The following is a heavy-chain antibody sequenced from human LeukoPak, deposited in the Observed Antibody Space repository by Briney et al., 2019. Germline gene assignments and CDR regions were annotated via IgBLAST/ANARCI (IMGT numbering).Heavy chain of an antibody. J-gene: IGHJ4*02. D-gene: IGHD4-23*01. V-gene: IGHV3-30*18. CDR1: GFTFSSYG. CDR3: AKSSLVTPYDY. CDR2: ISYDGSNK. Sequence: GGSLRLSCAASGFTFSSYGMHWVRQAPGKGLEWVAVISYDGSNKYYADSVKGRFTISRDTSKNTVYLQMNSLRVDDTAVYYCAKSSLVTPYDYWGQGTLVTASS.